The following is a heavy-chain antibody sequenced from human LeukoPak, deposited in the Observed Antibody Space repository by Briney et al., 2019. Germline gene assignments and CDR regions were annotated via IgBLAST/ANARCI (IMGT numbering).Heavy chain of an antibody. CDR1: GGSIITFS. Sequence: EPLSLPCSVPGGSIITFSCSWFRKPPAKGRGWCGYNYNRGTTNYNPSLKSRVTISVDRSKNQFSLSLTSVTAADTAVYYCARERASAGPHFEHWGWGILVTVSS. CDR2: NYNRGTT. J-gene: IGHJ4*02. V-gene: IGHV4-59*01. CDR3: ARERASAGPHFEH. D-gene: IGHD6-19*01.